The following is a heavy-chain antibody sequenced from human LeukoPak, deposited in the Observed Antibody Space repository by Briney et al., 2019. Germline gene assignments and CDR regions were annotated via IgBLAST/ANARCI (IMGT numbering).Heavy chain of an antibody. V-gene: IGHV3-30-3*01. CDR1: GFTFSSYA. CDR2: ISYDGSNK. D-gene: IGHD3-10*01. Sequence: GGSLRLSCAASGFTFSSYAMHWVRQAPGKGLEWVAVISYDGSNKYYADSVKGRFTISRDNSKNTLYLQMNSLRAEDTAVYYCIYGSGTDYWGQGTWSPSPQ. CDR3: IYGSGTDY. J-gene: IGHJ4*02.